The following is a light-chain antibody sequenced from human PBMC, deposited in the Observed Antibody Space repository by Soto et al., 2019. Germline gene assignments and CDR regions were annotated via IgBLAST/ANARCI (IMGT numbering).Light chain of an antibody. Sequence: QSVLTQSPSASGTPGQRVTISCSGSSSSFKTNSVQWFQQLPGTAHKLLIHNNNQRPSGIPDRFSVSKSGTSASLAISGLQSEDEGDYYCATWDASLGWVFGGGTKVTVL. V-gene: IGLV1-44*01. J-gene: IGLJ3*02. CDR2: NNN. CDR3: ATWDASLGWV. CDR1: SSSFKTNS.